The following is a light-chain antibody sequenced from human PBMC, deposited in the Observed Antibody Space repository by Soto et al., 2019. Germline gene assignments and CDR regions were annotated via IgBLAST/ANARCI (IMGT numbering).Light chain of an antibody. CDR3: SSYTSSSTYV. Sequence: QSVLTQPASVSGSPGQSITISCTGTSSDVGGSNYVSWYQQHPGKAPKLIIFDVSHRPSGFSNRFSGSKSGNTASLTISGLQAEAEADYYCSSYTSSSTYVFGTGTKLTVL. CDR1: SSDVGGSNY. V-gene: IGLV2-14*03. J-gene: IGLJ1*01. CDR2: DVS.